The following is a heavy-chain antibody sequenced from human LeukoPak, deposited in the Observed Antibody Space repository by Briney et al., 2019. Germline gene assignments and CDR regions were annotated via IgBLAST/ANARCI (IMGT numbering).Heavy chain of an antibody. J-gene: IGHJ3*02. V-gene: IGHV3-20*04. Sequence: GGSLRLSCVASGFTFYEYGMSWVRPVLGKGREWVSGINWNGGSTGYADPVKGRFTISRDNAKNSLYLQMHSLRAEDTALYWCARDLMVRGVIRSPFDIWGQGTMVTVSS. CDR2: INWNGGST. D-gene: IGHD3-10*01. CDR3: ARDLMVRGVIRSPFDI. CDR1: GFTFYEYG.